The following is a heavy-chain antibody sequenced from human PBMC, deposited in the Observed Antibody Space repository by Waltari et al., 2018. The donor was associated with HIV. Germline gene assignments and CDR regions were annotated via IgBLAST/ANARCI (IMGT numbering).Heavy chain of an antibody. CDR2: LYSGGSS. CDR3: TRARWGRGGFEGFDH. CDR1: GFTFSGNY. V-gene: IGHV3-53*01. J-gene: IGHJ5*02. Sequence: EVQLVESGGGLTQPGGSMTLSCAASGFTFSGNYMSWVRQVPGKGLEWVSILYSGGSSYYRDSVKGRFTLSRDTSKNTLFLQMNILRIDDTAIYYCTRARWGRGGFEGFDHWGQGILVTVSS. D-gene: IGHD3-16*01.